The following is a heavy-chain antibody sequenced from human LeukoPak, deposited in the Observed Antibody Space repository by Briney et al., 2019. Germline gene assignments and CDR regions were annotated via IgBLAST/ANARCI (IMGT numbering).Heavy chain of an antibody. D-gene: IGHD5-18*01. CDR2: MTDSETT. J-gene: IGHJ4*02. CDR1: GVLITTHY. V-gene: IGHV4-59*11. Sequence: SETLSLTCTVSGVLITTHYWSWLRQPPGKELEWIAYMTDSETTKNNPSLKSRITLSADTSKNQFSLSLSSVTEADTAVYFCATIKSGYPFGYFDFWGQGTLVTVSS. CDR3: ATIKSGYPFGYFDF.